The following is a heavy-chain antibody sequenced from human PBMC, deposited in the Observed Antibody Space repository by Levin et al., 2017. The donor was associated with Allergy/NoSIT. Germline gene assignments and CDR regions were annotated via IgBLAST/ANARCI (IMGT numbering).Heavy chain of an antibody. Sequence: SQTLSLTCTVSGGSISSYYWSWIRQPPGKGLEWIGYIYYSGSTNYNPSLKSRVTISVDTSKNQFSLTLSSVTAADTAVYSCARGCSGGSCYGDAFDIWGQGTMVTVSS. J-gene: IGHJ3*02. CDR3: ARGCSGGSCYGDAFDI. CDR2: IYYSGST. CDR1: GGSISSYY. V-gene: IGHV4-59*01. D-gene: IGHD2-15*01.